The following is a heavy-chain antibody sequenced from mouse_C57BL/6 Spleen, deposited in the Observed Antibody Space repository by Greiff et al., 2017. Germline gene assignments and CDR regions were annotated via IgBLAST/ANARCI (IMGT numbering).Heavy chain of an antibody. CDR1: GFTFSSYA. CDR2: ISDGGSYT. Sequence: EVQWVESGGGLVKPGGSLKLSCAASGFTFSSYAMSWVRQTPEKRLEWVATISDGGSYTYYPDNVKGRFTISRDNAKNNLYLQMSHLKSEDTAMYYCARDGFAYWGQGTLVTVSA. V-gene: IGHV5-4*01. J-gene: IGHJ3*01. CDR3: ARDGFAY.